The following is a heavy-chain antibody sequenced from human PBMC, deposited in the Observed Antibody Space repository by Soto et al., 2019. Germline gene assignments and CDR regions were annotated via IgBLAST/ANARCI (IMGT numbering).Heavy chain of an antibody. D-gene: IGHD3-10*01. CDR1: GGSISSGDYY. J-gene: IGHJ4*02. CDR2: IYYSGST. CDR3: ARAEWFGEPCYFDY. Sequence: LSETLSLTCTVSGGSISSGDYYWSWIRQPPGKGLEWIGYIYYSGSTYYNPSLKSRVTISVDTSKNQFSLKLSSVTAADTAVYYCARAEWFGEPCYFDYWGQGTLVTVSS. V-gene: IGHV4-30-4*01.